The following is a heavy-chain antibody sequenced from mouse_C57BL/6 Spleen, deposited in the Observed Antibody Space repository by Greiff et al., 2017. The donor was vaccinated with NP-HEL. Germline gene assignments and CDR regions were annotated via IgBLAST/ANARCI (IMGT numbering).Heavy chain of an antibody. CDR2: FHPYNDDT. J-gene: IGHJ4*01. CDR3: ARGGNSLYYAMDY. V-gene: IGHV1-47*01. CDR1: GYTFTTYP. D-gene: IGHD2-1*01. Sequence: VQRVESGAELVKPGASVKMSCKASGYTFTTYPIEWMKQNHGKSLEWIGNFHPYNDDTKYNEKFKGKATLTVEKSSSTVYLELSRLTSDDSAVYYCARGGNSLYYAMDYWGQGTSVTVSS.